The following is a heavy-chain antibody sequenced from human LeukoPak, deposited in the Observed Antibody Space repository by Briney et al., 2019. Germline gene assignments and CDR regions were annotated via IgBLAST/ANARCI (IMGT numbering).Heavy chain of an antibody. CDR1: GFIFSGYA. D-gene: IGHD2/OR15-2a*01. CDR2: MNGGGGSR. J-gene: IGHJ3*01. V-gene: IGHV3-23*01. CDR3: ARDYIKNPFDL. Sequence: GGSLRLSCAASGFIFSGYAMHWVRQAPGKGLKWISAMNGGGGSRYYAESVKGRFTVSRDNSRDTLYLQMSSLRVEDTAAYFCARDYIKNPFDLWGQGTMVTVSS.